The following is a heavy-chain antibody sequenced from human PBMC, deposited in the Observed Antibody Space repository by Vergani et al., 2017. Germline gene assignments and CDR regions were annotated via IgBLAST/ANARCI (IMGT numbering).Heavy chain of an antibody. V-gene: IGHV3-48*04. CDR1: GFTFSSYS. J-gene: IGHJ4*02. D-gene: IGHD6-6*01. CDR2: ISSSSSTI. Sequence: EVQLVESGGGLVQPGGSLRLSCAASGFTFSSYSMNWVRQAPGKGLEWVSYISSSSSTIYYADSVKGRFTISRDNAKNSLYLQMNSLRAEDTAVYYCARDLRIAARPGXFDYWGQGTLVTVSS. CDR3: ARDLRIAARPGXFDY.